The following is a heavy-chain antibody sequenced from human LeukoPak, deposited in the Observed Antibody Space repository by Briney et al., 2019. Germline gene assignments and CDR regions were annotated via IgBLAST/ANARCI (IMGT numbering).Heavy chain of an antibody. V-gene: IGHV3-23*01. D-gene: IGHD5/OR15-5a*01. Sequence: GGSLRLSCVASEFTFSSYAMSWVRQAPGKGLEWVSVIGGSSISTYYSDSVKGRFTISRDNSKNTLYLQMNSLRAEDTAVYYCARGSTIYYGYWGQGTLVTVSS. CDR2: IGGSSIST. CDR3: ARGSTIYYGY. J-gene: IGHJ4*02. CDR1: EFTFSSYA.